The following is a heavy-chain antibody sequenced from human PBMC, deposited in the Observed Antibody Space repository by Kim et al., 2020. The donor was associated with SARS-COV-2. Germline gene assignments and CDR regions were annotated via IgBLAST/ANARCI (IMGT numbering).Heavy chain of an antibody. CDR1: GFTFSSYA. V-gene: IGHV3-23*01. CDR3: ARDCSSTSCYAYYYYYYGMDV. Sequence: GGSLRLSCAASGFTFSSYAMSWVRQAPGKGLEWVSAISDSGGSTYYADSVKGRFTISRDNSKNTLYLQMNSLRAEDTAVYYCARDCSSTSCYAYYYYYYGMDVWGRGTTVTVSS. D-gene: IGHD2-2*01. CDR2: ISDSGGST. J-gene: IGHJ6*02.